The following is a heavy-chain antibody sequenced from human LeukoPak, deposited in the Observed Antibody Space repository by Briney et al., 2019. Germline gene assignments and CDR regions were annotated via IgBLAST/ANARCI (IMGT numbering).Heavy chain of an antibody. V-gene: IGHV3-30*02. CDR2: IRYDGSNK. J-gene: IGHJ6*03. D-gene: IGHD6-13*01. CDR1: GFTFSSYG. Sequence: PGGSLRLSCAASGFTFSSYGMHWVRQAPGKGLEWVAFIRYDGSNKYYADSVKGRFTISRDNSKSTLYLQMNSLRAEDTAVYYCAKDHAAAAGQPWGYYYYMDVWGKGTTVTVSS. CDR3: AKDHAAAAGQPWGYYYYMDV.